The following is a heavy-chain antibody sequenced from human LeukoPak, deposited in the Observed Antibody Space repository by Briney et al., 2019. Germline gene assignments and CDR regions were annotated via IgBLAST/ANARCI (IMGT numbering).Heavy chain of an antibody. CDR3: VKGSGSSRPYYFDY. D-gene: IGHD6-6*01. Sequence: GGSLRLSCAGSGFTFSNYGMHWVRQAPGKGLEWVSAMSGSGGSTYYADSVKGRFTISRDNSESMLSLHMNSLRAEDTAVYFCVKGSGSSRPYYFDYWGRGILVTVSS. CDR1: GFTFSNYG. CDR2: MSGSGGST. V-gene: IGHV3-23*01. J-gene: IGHJ4*02.